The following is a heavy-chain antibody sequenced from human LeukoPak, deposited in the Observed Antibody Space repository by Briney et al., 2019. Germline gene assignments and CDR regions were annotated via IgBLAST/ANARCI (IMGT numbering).Heavy chain of an antibody. Sequence: GASVKVSCKASGYTFTGYYMHWVRQAPGQGLEWMGWINPNSGGTSYAQKFQGRVTMTRDTSISTAYMELSRLRSDDTAVYYCARDMVRGVRTAGYWGQGTLVTVSS. J-gene: IGHJ4*02. V-gene: IGHV1-2*02. CDR3: ARDMVRGVRTAGY. CDR1: GYTFTGYY. D-gene: IGHD3-10*01. CDR2: INPNSGGT.